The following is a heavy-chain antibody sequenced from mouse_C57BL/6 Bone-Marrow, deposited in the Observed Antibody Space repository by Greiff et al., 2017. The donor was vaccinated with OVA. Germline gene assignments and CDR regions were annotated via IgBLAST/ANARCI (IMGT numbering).Heavy chain of an antibody. V-gene: IGHV5-4*01. CDR2: ISDGGSYT. J-gene: IGHJ1*03. CDR3: ARDSDYDYDNWYFDV. Sequence: DVKLVESGGGLVKPGGSLKLSCAASGFTFSSYAMSWVRQTPEKRLEWVATISDGGSYTYYPDNVKGRFTISRDNAKNNLYLQMSHLKSEDTAMYYCARDSDYDYDNWYFDVWGTGTTVTVSS. D-gene: IGHD2-4*01. CDR1: GFTFSSYA.